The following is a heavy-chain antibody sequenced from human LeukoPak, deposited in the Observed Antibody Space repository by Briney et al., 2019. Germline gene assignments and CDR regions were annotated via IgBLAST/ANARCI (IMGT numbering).Heavy chain of an antibody. CDR2: ISISGTTI. Sequence: PGGSLRLSCAASGFIFSDYEMNWVRQAPGKGLEWLSHISISGTTIHYADSVKGRFTISRDNAKNSLYLQMNSLRAEDTAVYYCAELGITMIGGVWGKGTTVTISS. V-gene: IGHV3-48*03. CDR3: AELGITMIGGV. D-gene: IGHD3-10*02. J-gene: IGHJ6*04. CDR1: GFIFSDYE.